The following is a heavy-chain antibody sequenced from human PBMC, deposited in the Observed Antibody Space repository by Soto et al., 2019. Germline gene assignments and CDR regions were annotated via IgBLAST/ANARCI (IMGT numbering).Heavy chain of an antibody. CDR2: IYYSGST. D-gene: IGHD4-17*01. Sequence: QLQLQESGPGLVKPSETLSLTCTVSGGSISSSSYYWGWIRQPPGKGLEWIGSIYYSGSTYYNPSLKGRVTIAVDTSKNQFSLKLSSVTAADTAVYYCARQDYGDYAYNWFDPWGQGTLVTVSS. CDR1: GGSISSSSYY. V-gene: IGHV4-39*01. CDR3: ARQDYGDYAYNWFDP. J-gene: IGHJ5*02.